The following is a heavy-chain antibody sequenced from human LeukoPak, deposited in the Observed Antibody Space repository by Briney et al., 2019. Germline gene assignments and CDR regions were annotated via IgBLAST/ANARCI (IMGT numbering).Heavy chain of an antibody. CDR2: IWYDGSNK. V-gene: IGHV3-33*01. J-gene: IGHJ6*04. Sequence: GRSLRLSCAASGFTFSSYGMHWVRQAPGKGLEWVAVIWYDGSNKYYADSVKGRFTISRDNSKNTLYLQMNSLRAEDTAVYYCARDFYGGGYSYGSYYYYGMDVWGKGTTVPVSS. CDR3: ARDFYGGGYSYGSYYYYGMDV. CDR1: GFTFSSYG. D-gene: IGHD5-18*01.